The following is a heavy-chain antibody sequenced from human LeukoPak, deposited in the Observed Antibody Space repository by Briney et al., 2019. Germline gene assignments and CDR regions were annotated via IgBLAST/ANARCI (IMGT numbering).Heavy chain of an antibody. V-gene: IGHV1-18*01. CDR3: ARDPVVATIHYYYYYGMDV. Sequence: AASVKVSCKASGYTFTSYGISWVRQAPGQGLEWMGWISAYNGNTNYAQKLQGRVTVTTDTSTSTAYMELRSLRSDDTAVYYCARDPVVATIHYYYYYGMDVWGQGTTVTVSS. CDR2: ISAYNGNT. D-gene: IGHD5-12*01. CDR1: GYTFTSYG. J-gene: IGHJ6*02.